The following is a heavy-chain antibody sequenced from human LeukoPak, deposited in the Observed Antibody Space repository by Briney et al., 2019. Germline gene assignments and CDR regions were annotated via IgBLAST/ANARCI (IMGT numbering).Heavy chain of an antibody. CDR3: ARGSGSYSLYYFDY. D-gene: IGHD3-10*01. V-gene: IGHV4-59*01. J-gene: IGHJ4*02. Sequence: SETLSLTCTVSGGSISSYYWSWIRQPPGKGLEWIGYIYYSGSTNYNPSLKSRVTISVDTSKNQLSLKLSSVTAADTAVYYCARGSGSYSLYYFDYWGRGTLVTVSS. CDR2: IYYSGST. CDR1: GGSISSYY.